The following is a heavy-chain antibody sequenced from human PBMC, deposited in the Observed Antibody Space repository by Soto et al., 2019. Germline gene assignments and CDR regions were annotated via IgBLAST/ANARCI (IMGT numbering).Heavy chain of an antibody. Sequence: GGSLRLSCAASGFTFDDYAMHWVRQPPGTGLEWVAGTSWNSERIGYADCVRGRFTISRDNAKNSLYLQMNSLRAEDTALYYCVRDMGADYYYYGMDVWGQGTSVTVSS. CDR2: TSWNSERI. J-gene: IGHJ6*02. CDR3: VRDMGADYYYYGMDV. V-gene: IGHV3-9*01. CDR1: GFTFDDYA. D-gene: IGHD3-16*01.